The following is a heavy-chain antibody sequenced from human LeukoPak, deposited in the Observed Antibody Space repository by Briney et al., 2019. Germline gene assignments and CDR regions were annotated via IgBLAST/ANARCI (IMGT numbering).Heavy chain of an antibody. CDR2: TSSDGKTT. Sequence: GGSLRLSCAASGFTFTDYSMNWVRQAPGWGLECITYTSSDGKTTWYADSVKGRFTVSRDNAKNSLYLQMSSLRVEDTAVYYCVRDLASAPTSGDAFDIWGQGTMVTVSS. V-gene: IGHV3-48*01. CDR3: VRDLASAPTSGDAFDI. D-gene: IGHD5-12*01. J-gene: IGHJ3*02. CDR1: GFTFTDYS.